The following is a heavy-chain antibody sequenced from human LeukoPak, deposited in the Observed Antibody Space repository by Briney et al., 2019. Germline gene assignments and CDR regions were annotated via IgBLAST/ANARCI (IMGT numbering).Heavy chain of an antibody. J-gene: IGHJ4*02. D-gene: IGHD3-16*01. V-gene: IGHV3-23*01. CDR2: ISGSGGST. Sequence: GGSLRLPCAASGFTFSSYAMSWVRQAPGKGLEWVSAISGSGGSTYYADSVKGRFTISRDNSRDTLYLQMNSPRAEGTAVYYCAKGYYDYVWGSYYFDYWGQGTLVTVSS. CDR1: GFTFSSYA. CDR3: AKGYYDYVWGSYYFDY.